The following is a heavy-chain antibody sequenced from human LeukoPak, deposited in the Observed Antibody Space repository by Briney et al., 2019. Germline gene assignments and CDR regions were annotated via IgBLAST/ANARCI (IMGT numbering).Heavy chain of an antibody. CDR3: ARLPELPGFGDY. Sequence: GGSLRLSCAASGFTLSSYAMHWVRQAPGKGLEWVAVISYDGSNKYYADSVKGRFTISRDDAKNSLYLQMNSLRAEDTAVYYCARLPELPGFGDYWGPGTLVTVSS. V-gene: IGHV3-30*04. CDR2: ISYDGSNK. CDR1: GFTLSSYA. J-gene: IGHJ4*02. D-gene: IGHD3-10*01.